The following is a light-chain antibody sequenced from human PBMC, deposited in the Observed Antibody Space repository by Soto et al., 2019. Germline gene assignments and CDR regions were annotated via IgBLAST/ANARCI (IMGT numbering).Light chain of an antibody. CDR2: GAS. CDR1: ENVRTF. Sequence: EVVLTQSPATLSLSPGERATLSCRASENVRTFVDWYQQKPGQAPRLLIYGASNRATGIPARFSGSGSGTEFALTISDLEPEDFAVYYCQQDSHWPPWTFGRGTRVEIQ. J-gene: IGKJ1*01. V-gene: IGKV3-11*01. CDR3: QQDSHWPPWT.